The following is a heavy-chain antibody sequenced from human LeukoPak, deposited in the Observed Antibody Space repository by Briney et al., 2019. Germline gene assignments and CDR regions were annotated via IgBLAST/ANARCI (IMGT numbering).Heavy chain of an antibody. J-gene: IGHJ4*02. CDR1: GFTFTTYA. D-gene: IGHD3-22*01. CDR3: ARYDSSAYDY. Sequence: GGSLRLSCVASGFTFTTYAMHWVRQAPGKGLEYVSAISTDGGGTYYASSVKGRFTTSRDDFRNTLYLQMGSLTAEDMAVYYCARYDSSAYDYWGQGALVTVSS. V-gene: IGHV3-64*01. CDR2: ISTDGGGT.